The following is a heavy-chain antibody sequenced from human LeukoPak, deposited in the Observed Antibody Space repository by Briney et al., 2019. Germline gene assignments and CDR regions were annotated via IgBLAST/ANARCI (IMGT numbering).Heavy chain of an antibody. D-gene: IGHD3-22*01. CDR1: GFTFSSYA. CDR2: ISSSSSYI. Sequence: GGSLRLSCAASGFTFSSYAMSWVRQAPGKGLEWVSSISSSSSYIYYADSVKGRFTISRDNAKNSLYLQMNSLRAEDTAVYYCARDSPKFPYYYDSSGYYLGTAFDIWGQGTMVTVSS. V-gene: IGHV3-21*01. CDR3: ARDSPKFPYYYDSSGYYLGTAFDI. J-gene: IGHJ3*02.